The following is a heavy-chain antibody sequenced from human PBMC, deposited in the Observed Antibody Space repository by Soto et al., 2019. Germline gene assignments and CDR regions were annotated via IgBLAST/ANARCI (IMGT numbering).Heavy chain of an antibody. CDR2: IIPIFGTA. CDR3: ATGGRGYSSAPRFYCDF. D-gene: IGHD5-18*01. J-gene: IGHJ4*02. Sequence: QVQLVQSGAEVKKPGSSVKVTCKASGGTFSSNAISWVRQSPGQGLEWMGGIIPIFGTAHYAQKFQGRVTITADESTSKASMELSSLKSEDTAVYYCATGGRGYSSAPRFYCDFWGQGTLVTVSS. CDR1: GGTFSSNA. V-gene: IGHV1-69*12.